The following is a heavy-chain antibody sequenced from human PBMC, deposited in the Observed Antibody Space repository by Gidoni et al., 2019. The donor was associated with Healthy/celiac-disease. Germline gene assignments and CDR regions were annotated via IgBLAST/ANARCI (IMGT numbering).Heavy chain of an antibody. D-gene: IGHD5-18*01. CDR1: GFTFSSYE. Sequence: EVQLVETGGGLVQPGGSLSLSCAASGFTFSSYEMNWVRQAPGQGLEWVSYISSSGSTIYYADSVKGRFTISRDNAKNSLYLQMNSLRAEDTAVYYCARDHTAMVSYYYYGMDVWGQGTTVTVSS. CDR2: ISSSGSTI. J-gene: IGHJ6*02. CDR3: ARDHTAMVSYYYYGMDV. V-gene: IGHV3-48*03.